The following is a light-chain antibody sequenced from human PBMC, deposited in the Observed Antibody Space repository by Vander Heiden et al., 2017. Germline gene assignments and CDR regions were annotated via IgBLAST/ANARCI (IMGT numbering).Light chain of an antibody. CDR1: SSNIGASYD. CDR2: GNT. J-gene: IGLJ2*01. Sequence: QPVLTPPPSVSGAPGQRVPTSCTRSSSNIGASYDVHWYQQLPGAAPKLLINGNTNRPSGGPDRFSGSKSGTSASLAITGLQAEDEADYYCQSYDSRLTGHVVFGGGTKLTVL. V-gene: IGLV1-40*01. CDR3: QSYDSRLTGHVV.